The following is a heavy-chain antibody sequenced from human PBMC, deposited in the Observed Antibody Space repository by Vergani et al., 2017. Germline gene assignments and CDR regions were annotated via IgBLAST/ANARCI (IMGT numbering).Heavy chain of an antibody. CDR2: INWNGGST. CDR1: GITFWKFG. D-gene: IGHD5-12*01. Sequence: EVQLVESGGGLAQPGGSLRLSCEASGITFWKFGMHWVRQAPGKGLEWVSGINWNGGSTGYADSVKGRFTISRDNAKNSLYLQMNSLRAEDTALYYCARSIVGDYSGYETLDYWGQGTLVTVSS. J-gene: IGHJ4*02. V-gene: IGHV3-20*04. CDR3: ARSIVGDYSGYETLDY.